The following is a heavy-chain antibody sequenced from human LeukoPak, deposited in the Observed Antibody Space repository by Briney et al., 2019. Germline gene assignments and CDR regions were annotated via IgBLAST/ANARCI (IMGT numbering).Heavy chain of an antibody. CDR3: ARIPNSANFPNWFDP. D-gene: IGHD4/OR15-4a*01. V-gene: IGHV3-21*01. CDR2: ISSSSNYI. CDR1: GFTFSSST. Sequence: GGSLRLSCAPSGFTFSSSTMNWVRQAPGKGVEWVSSISSSSNYIYYADSVKGRFTISRDNAKNSLYLQMNSLRAEDTAVYYCARIPNSANFPNWFDPWGQGTLVTVSS. J-gene: IGHJ5*02.